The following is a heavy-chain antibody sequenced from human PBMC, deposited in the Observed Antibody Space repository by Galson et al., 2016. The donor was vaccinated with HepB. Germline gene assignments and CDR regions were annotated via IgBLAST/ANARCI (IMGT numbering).Heavy chain of an antibody. CDR2: FKSKAYGWTR. Sequence: SLRLSCSVSEITYGANALSWFRHAPVNGLAWVSLFKSKAYGWTRQYAASVKGRFTISRDDFKSVAYLQMSSLKTENTAVYYCTSPSHYDFWSGFGPDYWGQGTLVTVSS. CDR1: EITYGANA. J-gene: IGHJ4*02. V-gene: IGHV3-49*03. D-gene: IGHD3-3*01. CDR3: TSPSHYDFWSGFGPDY.